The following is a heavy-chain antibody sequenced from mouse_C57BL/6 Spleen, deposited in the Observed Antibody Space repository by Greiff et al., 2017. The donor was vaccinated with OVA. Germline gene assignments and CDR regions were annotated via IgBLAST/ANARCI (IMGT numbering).Heavy chain of an antibody. CDR3: ARSYFYYGSSPYYAMDY. D-gene: IGHD1-1*01. J-gene: IGHJ4*01. V-gene: IGHV2-2*01. CDR2: IWSGGST. Sequence: VKLQESGPGLVQPSQSLSITCTVSGFSLTSYGVHWVRQSPGKGLEWLGVIWSGGSTDYNAAFISRLSISKDNSKSQVFFKMNSLQADDTAIYYCARSYFYYGSSPYYAMDYWGQGTSVTVSS. CDR1: GFSLTSYG.